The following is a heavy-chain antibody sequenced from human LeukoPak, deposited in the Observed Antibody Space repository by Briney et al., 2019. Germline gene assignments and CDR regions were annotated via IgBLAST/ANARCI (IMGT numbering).Heavy chain of an antibody. J-gene: IGHJ5*02. D-gene: IGHD3-10*01. Sequence: PSETLSFTGAVYGGSISSYYWSCIRQPPGKGLEWFGYIYYSGNTNYNPSLKSRVTISVDTSKNQFSLKLSSVTAADTAVYYCARDPGRSMVRGGGWFDPWGQGTLVTVSS. CDR3: ARDPGRSMVRGGGWFDP. CDR2: IYYSGNT. V-gene: IGHV4-59*01. CDR1: GGSISSYY.